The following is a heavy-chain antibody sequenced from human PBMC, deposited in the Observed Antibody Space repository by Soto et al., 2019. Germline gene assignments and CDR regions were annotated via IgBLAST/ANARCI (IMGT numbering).Heavy chain of an antibody. CDR3: ARSQGSSTSLEIYYYYYYGMDV. CDR2: IIPITATA. CDR1: GGTFGSYA. V-gene: IGHV1-69*01. Sequence: QVQLVQSGAEVKKPGSSVKVSCNASGGTFGSYAISWVRQAPGQGLEWMGGIIPITATANYAQKFQGRVTITADESTSTASMQLSSRRSEDTAVYYCARSQGSSTSLEIYYYYYYGMDVWGRGTTVTVSS. J-gene: IGHJ6*02. D-gene: IGHD2-2*01.